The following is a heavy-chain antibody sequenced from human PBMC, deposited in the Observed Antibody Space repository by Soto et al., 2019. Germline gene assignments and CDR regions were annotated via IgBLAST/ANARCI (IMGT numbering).Heavy chain of an antibody. Sequence: EVQLLESGGGLVQPGGSLRLSCAASGFTFSTYGMSWVRQAPGKGLEWVSIISGSGGSTYYADTVKGRLTISREYSKNTLYLEMNSLRAEDTAVYYCAKDPATIAVAGTFDYWDQGTLVIVSS. V-gene: IGHV3-23*01. CDR2: ISGSGGST. CDR1: GFTFSTYG. CDR3: AKDPATIAVAGTFDY. D-gene: IGHD6-19*01. J-gene: IGHJ4*02.